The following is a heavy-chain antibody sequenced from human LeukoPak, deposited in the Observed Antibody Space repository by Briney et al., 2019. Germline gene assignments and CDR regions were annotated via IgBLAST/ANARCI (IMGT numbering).Heavy chain of an antibody. CDR2: INPSGGST. Sequence: ASVKVSCKASGYTFTSYYMHWVRQAPGQGLEWMGIINPSGGSTSYAQKFQGRVTITADKSTSTAYMELSSLRSEDTAVYYCARVQVGYNYGPLDYWGQGTLVTVSS. CDR1: GYTFTSYY. CDR3: ARVQVGYNYGPLDY. D-gene: IGHD5-12*01. V-gene: IGHV1-46*01. J-gene: IGHJ4*02.